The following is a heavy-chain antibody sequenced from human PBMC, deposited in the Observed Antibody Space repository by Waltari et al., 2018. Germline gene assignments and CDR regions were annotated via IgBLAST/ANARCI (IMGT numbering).Heavy chain of an antibody. D-gene: IGHD3-16*01. CDR3: ARDGGGGSFQL. CDR2: RKQDGSDK. V-gene: IGHV3-7*01. Sequence: EVQLVESGGGLVQPGGSLRLSCAASGFTFSMYWMTWVRQAPGKGLETVANRKQDGSDKYDVASVKGRFTVSKDNAKNSLYLQMHSLRAEDTGVYYCARDGGGGSFQLWGQGTLVTVSS. J-gene: IGHJ1*01. CDR1: GFTFSMYW.